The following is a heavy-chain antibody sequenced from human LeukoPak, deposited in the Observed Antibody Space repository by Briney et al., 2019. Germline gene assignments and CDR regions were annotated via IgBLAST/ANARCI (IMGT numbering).Heavy chain of an antibody. J-gene: IGHJ4*02. CDR1: GFSFNTYA. CDR3: AKDLGYSYGWVDC. V-gene: IGHV3-23*01. D-gene: IGHD5-18*01. Sequence: GSLRLSCAASGFSFNTYAMSWVRQAPGKGLECVSTISGGGTATYYADSVKGRFTISRDNSRNTLYLQMKNLRAEDTAVYYCAKDLGYSYGWVDCWGQGTLVTVSS. CDR2: ISGGGTAT.